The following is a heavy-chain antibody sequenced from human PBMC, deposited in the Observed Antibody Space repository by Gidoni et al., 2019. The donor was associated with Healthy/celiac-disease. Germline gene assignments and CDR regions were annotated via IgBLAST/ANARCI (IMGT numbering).Heavy chain of an antibody. Sequence: QVQLQQWGAGLLKPSETLSLTCAVYGGSFSGYYWSWIRQPPGKGLEWIGEINHSGSTNYNPSLKSRVTISVDTSKNQFSLKLSSVTAADTAVYYCATETVAGPDYWGQGTLVTVSS. J-gene: IGHJ4*02. CDR1: GGSFSGYY. V-gene: IGHV4-34*01. D-gene: IGHD6-19*01. CDR2: INHSGST. CDR3: ATETVAGPDY.